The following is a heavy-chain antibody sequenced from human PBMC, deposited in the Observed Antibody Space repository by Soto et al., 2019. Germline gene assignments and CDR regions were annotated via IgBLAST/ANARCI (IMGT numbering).Heavy chain of an antibody. V-gene: IGHV3-23*01. J-gene: IGHJ4*02. CDR1: GFTFSSYA. Sequence: EVQLLESGGGLVQPGGSLRLSCAASGFTFSSYAMRWVRQAPVKGLEWVSAISGSGGSTYYADSVKGRFTISRDNSKNTLYLHMNSLRAEDTAVYYCARRGSGSYYDYWGQGTLVTVSS. CDR2: ISGSGGST. CDR3: ARRGSGSYYDY. D-gene: IGHD1-26*01.